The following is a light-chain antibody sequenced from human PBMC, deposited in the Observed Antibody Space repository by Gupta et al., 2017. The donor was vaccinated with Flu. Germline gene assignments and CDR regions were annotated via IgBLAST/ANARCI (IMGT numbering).Light chain of an antibody. Sequence: GQPASISCRSSQSLVHSNGNTYLTWFQQRPGQSPRRLIYRVSNRDSGVPDRFSGSGSGTDFTLKISRVEAEDVGVYYCMQGTHWPTFGQGT. CDR3: MQGTHWPT. J-gene: IGKJ1*01. CDR1: QSLVHSNGNTY. V-gene: IGKV2-30*02. CDR2: RVS.